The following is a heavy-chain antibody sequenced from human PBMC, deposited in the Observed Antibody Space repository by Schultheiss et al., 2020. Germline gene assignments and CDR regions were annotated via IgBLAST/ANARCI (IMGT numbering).Heavy chain of an antibody. CDR3: ARVYNYAGGMYAFDV. J-gene: IGHJ3*01. V-gene: IGHV3-30*01. CDR2: ISYDGGNK. D-gene: IGHD5-24*01. CDR1: GFTFSRYA. Sequence: GGSLRLSCAASGFTFSRYAMRWVRQAPGKGLEWVTLISYDGGNKYYADSVKDRFTISRDNSKDTLYLQMNSLRTEDTAVYYCARVYNYAGGMYAFDVWGQGTMVTVSS.